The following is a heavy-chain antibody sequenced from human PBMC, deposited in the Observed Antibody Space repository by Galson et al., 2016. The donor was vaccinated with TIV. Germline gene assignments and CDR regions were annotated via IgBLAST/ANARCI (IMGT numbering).Heavy chain of an antibody. CDR2: IYHGGST. Sequence: TLSLTCAVSGYSISRGFYWAWIRQPPGKGLEWMGTIYHGGSTYFNPSLKSRVAISVDTSNNQFSLKLTSVTASDTAVYYCARGTGFSYGFWYWGQGALVTVSS. CDR1: GYSISRGFY. V-gene: IGHV4-38-2*01. J-gene: IGHJ4*02. CDR3: ARGTGFSYGFWY. D-gene: IGHD5-18*01.